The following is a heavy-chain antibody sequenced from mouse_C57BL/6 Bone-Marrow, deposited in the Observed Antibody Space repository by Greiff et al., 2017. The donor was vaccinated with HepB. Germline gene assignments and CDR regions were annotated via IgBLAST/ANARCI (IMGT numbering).Heavy chain of an antibody. V-gene: IGHV1-15*01. CDR3: TRRRPRYYAMDY. J-gene: IGHJ4*01. CDR2: IDPETGGT. CDR1: GYTFTDYE. D-gene: IGHD6-1*01. Sequence: VQLQQSGAELVRPGASVTLSCKASGYTFTDYEMHWVKQTPVHGLEWIGAIDPETGGTAYNQKFKGKAILTADKSSSTAYMELRSLTSEDSAVYYCTRRRPRYYAMDYWGQGTSVTVSS.